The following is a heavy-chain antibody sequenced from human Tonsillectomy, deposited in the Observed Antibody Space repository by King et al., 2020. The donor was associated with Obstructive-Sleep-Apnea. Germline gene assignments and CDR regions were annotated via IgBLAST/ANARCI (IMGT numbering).Heavy chain of an antibody. CDR3: DRMTIAALTDAFDI. J-gene: IGHJ3*02. Sequence: TLKESGPALVKPTQTLTLTCTFSGFSLSTSGMCVSWIRQPPGKALEWLARIDGDDDKYYSTSLETRLTISKDTTKNQVVLTMPNMDPVNTATYYCDRMTIAALTDAFDIWGQGTMVTVSS. CDR1: GFSLSTSGMC. V-gene: IGHV2-70*11. CDR2: IDGDDDK. D-gene: IGHD6-6*01.